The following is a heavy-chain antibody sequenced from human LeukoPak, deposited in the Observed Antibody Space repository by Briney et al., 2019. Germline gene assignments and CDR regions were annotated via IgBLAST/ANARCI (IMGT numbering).Heavy chain of an antibody. Sequence: SETLSLTCTVSGGSISSYYWSWIRQPPGKGLEWIGYIYYSGSTNYNPSLKSRVTISVDTSKNQFSLKLSSVTAADTAVYYCAREVWSGYYVSYYFDYWGQGTLVTVSS. CDR3: AREVWSGYYVSYYFDY. V-gene: IGHV4-59*12. J-gene: IGHJ4*02. CDR2: IYYSGST. CDR1: GGSISSYY. D-gene: IGHD3-3*01.